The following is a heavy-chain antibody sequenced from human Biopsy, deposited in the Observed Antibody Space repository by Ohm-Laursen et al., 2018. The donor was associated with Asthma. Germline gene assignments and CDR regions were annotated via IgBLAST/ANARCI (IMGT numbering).Heavy chain of an antibody. D-gene: IGHD3-22*01. V-gene: IGHV3-53*01. J-gene: IGHJ4*02. Sequence: SLRLSCAATGFAVSRDHMFWVRQAPGKGLEWVSVIYSGGTSHTADSVRGRFTISRDYSKNTLYLQMHSLRAEDTAAYYCARGDSSNWSHYYFDYWGQETLVTVSS. CDR1: GFAVSRDH. CDR3: ARGDSSNWSHYYFDY. CDR2: IYSGGTS.